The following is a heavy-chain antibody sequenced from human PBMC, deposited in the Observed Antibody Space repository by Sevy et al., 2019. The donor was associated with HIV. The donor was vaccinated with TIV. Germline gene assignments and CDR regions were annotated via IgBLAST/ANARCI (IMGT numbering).Heavy chain of an antibody. D-gene: IGHD3-3*01. CDR1: GYTFTGNY. V-gene: IGHV1-2*02. J-gene: IGHJ4*02. CDR2: INTNSGDTGT. CDR3: AREGYDLWSGYSAPDFDY. Sequence: VSVKVSCKTSGYTFTGNYIHWVRQAPGQGLEWMGWINTNSGDTGTKYAQKFQGRVTMTSDRSINTVYMDLTRLSPDDTAVYYCAREGYDLWSGYSAPDFDYWGQGTLVTVSS.